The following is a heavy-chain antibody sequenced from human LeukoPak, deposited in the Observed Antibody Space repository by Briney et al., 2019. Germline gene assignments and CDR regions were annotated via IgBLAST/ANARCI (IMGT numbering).Heavy chain of an antibody. V-gene: IGHV3-20*04. CDR3: ARGGAHCSGGSCYSENYYMDV. D-gene: IGHD2-15*01. Sequence: GGSLRLSCEVSGFTFSSYWMSWVRQAPGKGLEWVSSINWNGGSTGYADSVKGRFTISRDNAKNSLYLQMNSLRAEDTALYYCARGGAHCSGGSCYSENYYMDVWGKGTTVTVSS. CDR2: INWNGGST. J-gene: IGHJ6*03. CDR1: GFTFSSYW.